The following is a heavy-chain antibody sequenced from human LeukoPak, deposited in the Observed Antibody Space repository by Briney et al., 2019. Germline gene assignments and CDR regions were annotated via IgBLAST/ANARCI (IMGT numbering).Heavy chain of an antibody. D-gene: IGHD3-22*01. V-gene: IGHV4-59*01. CDR2: IYYSGST. Sequence: PSETLSLTCTVSGGSISSYYWSWIRQPPGKGLEWIGYIYYSGSTSYNPSLKSRVTISVDTSKNQFSLKLSSVTAADTAVYYCARAPTYYYDSSGYIWGQGTLVTVSS. CDR1: GGSISSYY. CDR3: ARAPTYYYDSSGYI. J-gene: IGHJ4*02.